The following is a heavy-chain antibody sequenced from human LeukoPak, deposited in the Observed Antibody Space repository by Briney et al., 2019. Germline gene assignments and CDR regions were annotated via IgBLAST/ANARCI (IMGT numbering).Heavy chain of an antibody. CDR1: GDSVSSNSAA. D-gene: IGHD3-3*01. V-gene: IGHV6-1*01. CDR2: TYYRSKWYN. Sequence: SQTLSLTCAISGDSVSSNSAAWNWIRQSPSRGLEWLGRTYYRSKWYNDYAVSVKSRITINPDTSKNEFSLQLNSVTPEDTAVYYCAREGSGFGVNPNYFDYWGQGTLVTVSS. J-gene: IGHJ4*02. CDR3: AREGSGFGVNPNYFDY.